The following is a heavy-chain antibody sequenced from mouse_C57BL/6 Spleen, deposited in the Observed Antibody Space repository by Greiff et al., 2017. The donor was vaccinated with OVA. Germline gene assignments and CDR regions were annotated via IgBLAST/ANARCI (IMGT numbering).Heavy chain of an antibody. CDR1: GYAFSSSW. CDR3: AREGTTVVATGDD. Sequence: QVQLQQSGPELVKPGASVKISCKASGYAFSSSWMNWVKPRPGKGLEWIGRIYPGAGDTNYNGKFKGKATLTADKSSSTAYMQLSSLTSEDSAVYFCAREGTTVVATGDDWGKGTTLTVSS. D-gene: IGHD1-1*01. J-gene: IGHJ2*01. V-gene: IGHV1-82*01. CDR2: IYPGAGDT.